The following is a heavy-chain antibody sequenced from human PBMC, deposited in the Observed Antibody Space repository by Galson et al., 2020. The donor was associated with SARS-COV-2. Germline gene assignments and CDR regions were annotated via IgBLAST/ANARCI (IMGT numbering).Heavy chain of an antibody. D-gene: IGHD3-3*01. V-gene: IGHV3-21*01. CDR2: ISSSSSYI. J-gene: IGHJ6*03. Sequence: GESLKNSCAASGINFSSYSMNWVRQAPGQGLEWVPSISSSSSYIYYADSVNGRFTIPRDNAKNSLYLQMNSLRAEDTAVYYCARAGDDVLVWLANYYYYYMDVWGKGTTVTVSS. CDR1: GINFSSYS. CDR3: ARAGDDVLVWLANYYYYYMDV.